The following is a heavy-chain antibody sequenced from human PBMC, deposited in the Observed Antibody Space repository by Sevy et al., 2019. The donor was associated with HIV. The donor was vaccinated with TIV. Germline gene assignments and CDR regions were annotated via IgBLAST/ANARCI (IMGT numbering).Heavy chain of an antibody. V-gene: IGHV3-48*02. CDR2: ISSSSSAI. CDR1: GFTFSDNS. CDR3: ASGYYSTAEYFQH. Sequence: GGSLRLSCAASGFTFSDNSMNWVRQAPGKGLEWVSFISSSSSAIYYADSVKGRFTISRDNAKNSLYLQMSSLRDEDTAVYYCASGYYSTAEYFQHWGQCTLVTVSS. D-gene: IGHD3-22*01. J-gene: IGHJ1*01.